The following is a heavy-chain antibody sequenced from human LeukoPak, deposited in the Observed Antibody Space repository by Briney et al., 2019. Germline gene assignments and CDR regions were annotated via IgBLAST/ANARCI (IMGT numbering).Heavy chain of an antibody. CDR3: ATYYYDSSAQRGDDAFDI. J-gene: IGHJ3*02. D-gene: IGHD3-22*01. CDR2: ISSSGSTI. CDR1: GFTFSSYS. V-gene: IGHV3-48*04. Sequence: PGGSLRLSCAASGFTFSSYSMNWVRQAPGKGLEWVSYISSSGSTIYYADSVKGRFTVSRDNAKKSLYLQMNSLRAEDTAIYYCATYYYDSSAQRGDDAFDIWGQGTMVTVSS.